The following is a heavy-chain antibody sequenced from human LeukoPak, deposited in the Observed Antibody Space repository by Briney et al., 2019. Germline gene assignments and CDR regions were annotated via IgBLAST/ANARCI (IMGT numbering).Heavy chain of an antibody. CDR3: ARDYYDILTGYFTYWYFDL. CDR2: IIPIFGTA. Sequence: ASVKVSCKASGYTFTSYYMHWVRQAPGQGLEWVGGIIPIFGTANYAQKFQGRVTITTDESTSTAYMELSSLRSEDTAVYYCARDYYDILTGYFTYWYFDLWGRGTLVTVSS. CDR1: GYTFTSYY. J-gene: IGHJ2*01. D-gene: IGHD3-9*01. V-gene: IGHV1-69*05.